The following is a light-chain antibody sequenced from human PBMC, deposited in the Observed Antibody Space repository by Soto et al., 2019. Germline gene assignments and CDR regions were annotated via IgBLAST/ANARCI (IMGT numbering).Light chain of an antibody. Sequence: QPALTQPRSVSGSPGQSVTISCTGTSNNVGGYNYVSWYQQHPGKVPELIIYDVTKRPSGVPDRFSGSKSGNTASLTISGLQVEDEADYYCCSYAGTYTWIFGGGTQLTVL. J-gene: IGLJ7*01. V-gene: IGLV2-11*01. CDR2: DVT. CDR1: SNNVGGYNY. CDR3: CSYAGTYTWI.